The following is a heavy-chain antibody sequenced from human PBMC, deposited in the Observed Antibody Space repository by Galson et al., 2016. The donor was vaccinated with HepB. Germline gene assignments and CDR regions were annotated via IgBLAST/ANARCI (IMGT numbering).Heavy chain of an antibody. CDR3: AKVSHNTSSWFLGTIDY. D-gene: IGHD6-13*01. CDR1: GFAFNTYA. V-gene: IGHV3-23*01. Sequence: SLRLSCAASGFAFNTYAMSWVRQVPEKGLEWVSAITGSGDNTYYADSVKGRFAISRDNSKNTLYLQMNSLRAEDAAVYYCAKVSHNTSSWFLGTIDYGGPGTLVTV. J-gene: IGHJ4*02. CDR2: ITGSGDNT.